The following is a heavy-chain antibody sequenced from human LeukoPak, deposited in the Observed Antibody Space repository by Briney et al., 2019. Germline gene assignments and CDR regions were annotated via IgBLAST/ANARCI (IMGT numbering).Heavy chain of an antibody. J-gene: IGHJ4*02. D-gene: IGHD4-17*01. CDR1: GGSISSYY. V-gene: IGHV4-59*01. Sequence: SETLSLTCTVSGGSISSYYWSWIRQPPGKELEWIGYIYYSGSTNYNPSLKSRVTISVDTSKNQFSLKLSTVTAADTAVYYCARVGDYGERFDYWGQGTLVTVSS. CDR3: ARVGDYGERFDY. CDR2: IYYSGST.